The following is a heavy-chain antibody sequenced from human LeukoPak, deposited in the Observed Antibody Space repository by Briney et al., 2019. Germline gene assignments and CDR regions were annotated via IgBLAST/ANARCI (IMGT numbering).Heavy chain of an antibody. Sequence: GESLKISCKGSGYSFTGYWIGWVHQMPGKGLKWMGIIYPGDSDARYSPSFQGQVTISADKSISTAYLQWSSLKASDTAMYYCARHYYYGSGSYYKDDYYYYYMDVWGKGTTVTISS. CDR1: GYSFTGYW. V-gene: IGHV5-51*07. CDR2: IYPGDSDA. CDR3: ARHYYYGSGSYYKDDYYYYYMDV. D-gene: IGHD3-10*01. J-gene: IGHJ6*03.